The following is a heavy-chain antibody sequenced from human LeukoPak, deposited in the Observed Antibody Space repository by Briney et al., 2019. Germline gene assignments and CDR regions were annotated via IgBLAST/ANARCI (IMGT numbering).Heavy chain of an antibody. CDR2: IIPIFGTA. V-gene: IGHV1-69*13. D-gene: IGHD3-10*01. CDR3: ARDLSGSYSGGYFDY. CDR1: GGTFSSYA. J-gene: IGHJ4*02. Sequence: SVKVSCKASGGTFSSYAISWVRQAPGQGLEWMGGIIPIFGTANYAQKFQGRVTITADESTSTAYMELSSLRSEDTAVYYCARDLSGSYSGGYFDYWGQGTMVTVSS.